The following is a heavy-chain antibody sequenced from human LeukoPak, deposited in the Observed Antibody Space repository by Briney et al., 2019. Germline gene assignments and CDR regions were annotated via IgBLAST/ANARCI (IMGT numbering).Heavy chain of an antibody. J-gene: IGHJ4*02. Sequence: ASVKVSCKASGYTFTGYYMHWVRQAPGQGLEWMGRINPNSGGTNYAQKFQGRVTMTRDTSISIAYMELSRLRSDDTAVYYCARDPFGQGWGYCSSTSCYPDYWGQGTLVTVSS. CDR3: ARDPFGQGWGYCSSTSCYPDY. D-gene: IGHD2-2*01. V-gene: IGHV1-2*06. CDR2: INPNSGGT. CDR1: GYTFTGYY.